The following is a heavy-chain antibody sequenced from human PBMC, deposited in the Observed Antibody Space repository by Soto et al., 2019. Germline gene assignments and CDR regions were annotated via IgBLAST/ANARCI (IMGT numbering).Heavy chain of an antibody. D-gene: IGHD6-19*01. CDR2: VNTDESRT. Sequence: EVQLVESGGGLVQPGGSLRLSCGASGFTFSSYWMHWVRQAPGKGLVWVSRVNTDESRTSYADSVKGRFTISRDNAKNTLYLQRNGLRAEDTAVYYCARVLNGQWYFDYWGRGTQVTVSS. V-gene: IGHV3-74*01. CDR1: GFTFSSYW. CDR3: ARVLNGQWYFDY. J-gene: IGHJ4*02.